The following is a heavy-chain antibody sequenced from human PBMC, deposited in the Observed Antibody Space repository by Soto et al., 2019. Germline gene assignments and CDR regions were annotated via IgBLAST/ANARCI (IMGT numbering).Heavy chain of an antibody. D-gene: IGHD6-19*01. CDR2: IYWDDDK. CDR1: GFSLSTSGVG. CDR3: AHRRYGSGWYSRRGAFDI. V-gene: IGHV2-5*02. Sequence: SGPTLVKPTQTLTLTCTFSGFSLSTSGVGVGWIRQPPEKALEWLALIYWDDDKRYSPSLKSRLTITKDTSKNQVVLTMTNMDPVDTATYYCAHRRYGSGWYSRRGAFDIWGQGTMVTVSS. J-gene: IGHJ3*02.